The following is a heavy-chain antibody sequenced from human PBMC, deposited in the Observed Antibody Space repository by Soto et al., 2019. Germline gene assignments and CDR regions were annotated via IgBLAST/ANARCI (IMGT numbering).Heavy chain of an antibody. CDR3: ARRRAEQWLALYEAFDI. D-gene: IGHD6-19*01. CDR2: IYYSGSS. Sequence: SETLSRTCTVSGGSISNNSYYWGWIRQPPRKGLEWIGSIYYSGSSYYTPSLKSRVTISLDTPKNQFSLKLSSVTAADTAVYYCARRRAEQWLALYEAFDIWRKGKMVTVSS. J-gene: IGHJ3*02. V-gene: IGHV4-39*01. CDR1: GGSISNNSYY.